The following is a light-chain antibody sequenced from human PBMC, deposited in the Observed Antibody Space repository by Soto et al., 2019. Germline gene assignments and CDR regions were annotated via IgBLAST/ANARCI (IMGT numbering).Light chain of an antibody. Sequence: QSALTQPPSVSGSPGQSVTISCTGTSSDVGGYNYVAWYQQHPGKAPKVMIYDVSKRPSGVPDRFSGSKSGNTASLTISGLQAEDEADYYCCSNADNLEVFGTGTKVTVL. CDR3: CSNADNLEV. V-gene: IGLV2-11*01. J-gene: IGLJ1*01. CDR1: SSDVGGYNY. CDR2: DVS.